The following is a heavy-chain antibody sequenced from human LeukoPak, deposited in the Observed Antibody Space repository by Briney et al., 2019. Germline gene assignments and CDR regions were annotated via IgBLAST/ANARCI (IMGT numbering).Heavy chain of an antibody. CDR1: GFTVSSSY. J-gene: IGHJ6*02. Sequence: PGGSRRLSCAASGFTVSSSYMNWVRQAPGRGLEWVSIIYTGGSTYYADSVKGRFTISRDNSKNTLYLQMNSLRAEDTAVYYCAREMRPSGMDVWGQGTTVTVSS. CDR2: IYTGGST. CDR3: AREMRPSGMDV. V-gene: IGHV3-53*01.